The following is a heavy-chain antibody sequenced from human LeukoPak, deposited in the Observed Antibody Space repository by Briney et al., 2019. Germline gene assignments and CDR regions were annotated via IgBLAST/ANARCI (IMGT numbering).Heavy chain of an antibody. V-gene: IGHV3-48*02. CDR3: ARILGFTLDY. Sequence: GGSLRLSCATSTFTFSSYSMNWVRQAPGKGLEWVSYSEYSGTTSYYADSVKGRFTVSRDNAKNSMYLQMSSLRDEDTAVYYCARILGFTLDYWGQGTLVTVSS. CDR1: TFTFSSYS. J-gene: IGHJ4*02. CDR2: SEYSGTTS.